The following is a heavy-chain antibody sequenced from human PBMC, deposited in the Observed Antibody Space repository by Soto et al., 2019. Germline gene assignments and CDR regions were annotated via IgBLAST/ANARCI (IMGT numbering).Heavy chain of an antibody. J-gene: IGHJ4*02. CDR3: ARDSPSIPRPHDY. Sequence: HPGGSLRLSCAASGFTFSSYGMHWVRQAPGKGLEWVAVIWYDGSNKYYADSVKGRFTISRDNSKNTLYLQMDSLRAEDTAVYYCARDSPSIPRPHDYWGQGTLVTVSS. CDR2: IWYDGSNK. V-gene: IGHV3-33*01. CDR1: GFTFSSYG. D-gene: IGHD2-2*02.